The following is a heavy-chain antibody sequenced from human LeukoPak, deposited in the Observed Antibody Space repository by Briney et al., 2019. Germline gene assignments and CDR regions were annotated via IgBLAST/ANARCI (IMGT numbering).Heavy chain of an antibody. CDR1: GFSFSGAW. J-gene: IGHJ3*02. CDR3: ARNVVAKDAFDI. CDR2: IKQDGSEK. D-gene: IGHD5-12*01. Sequence: QPGGSLRLSCAASGFSFSGAWMSWVRQAPGKGLEWVANIKQDGSEKYYVDSVKGRFTISRDNAKNSLYLQMNSLRAEDTAVYYCARNVVAKDAFDIWGQGTMVTVSS. V-gene: IGHV3-7*01.